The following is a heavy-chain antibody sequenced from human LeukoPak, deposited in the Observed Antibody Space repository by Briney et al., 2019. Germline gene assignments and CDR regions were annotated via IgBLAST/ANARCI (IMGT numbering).Heavy chain of an antibody. CDR1: GFTFSSYG. CDR3: AKDKSSGWYGGLDY. Sequence: GVSLRLSCAASGFTFSSYGMHWVRQAPGKGLEWVAVISYDGSNKYYADSVKGRFTISRDNSKNTLYLQMNSLRAEDTAVYYCAKDKSSGWYGGLDYWGQGTLVTVSS. V-gene: IGHV3-30*18. D-gene: IGHD6-19*01. J-gene: IGHJ4*02. CDR2: ISYDGSNK.